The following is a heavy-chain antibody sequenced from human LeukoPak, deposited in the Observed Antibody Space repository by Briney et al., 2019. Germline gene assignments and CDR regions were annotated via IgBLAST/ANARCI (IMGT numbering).Heavy chain of an antibody. V-gene: IGHV6-1*01. CDR3: ARQTGSGLFILP. CDR2: TYYRSKWYY. Sequence: SQTLSLTCAISGDSVSRSGPGWNWIRQSPSRGLEWLGRTYYRSKWYYDYGSSLKSRITINPETSKNQFSLKLTSVTAADTAAYYCARQTGSGLFILPGGQGTLVTVSS. J-gene: IGHJ4*02. CDR1: GDSVSRSGPG. D-gene: IGHD3/OR15-3a*01.